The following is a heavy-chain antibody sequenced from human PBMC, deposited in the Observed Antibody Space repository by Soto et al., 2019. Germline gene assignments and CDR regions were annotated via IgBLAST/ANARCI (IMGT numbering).Heavy chain of an antibody. J-gene: IGHJ4*02. CDR1: GYTPTGYY. D-gene: IGHD3-10*01. V-gene: IGHV1-2*04. CDR3: ARDYGSGNGYYFDY. CDR2: INPNSGGT. Sequence: ASVKVSRKAAGYTPTGYYMHWVRQAPGQGLEWMGWINPNSGGTNYAQKFQGWVTMTRDTSISTAYMELSRLRSDDTAVYYCARDYGSGNGYYFDYWGQGTLVTVSS.